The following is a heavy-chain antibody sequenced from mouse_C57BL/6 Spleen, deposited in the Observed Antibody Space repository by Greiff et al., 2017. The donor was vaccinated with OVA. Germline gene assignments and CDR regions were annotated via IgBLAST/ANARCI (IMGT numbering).Heavy chain of an antibody. Sequence: EVKVEESGPGMVKPSQSLSLTCTVTGYSITSGYDWHWIRHFPGNKLEWMGYISYSGSTNYNPSLKSRISITHDTSKNHFFLKLNSVTTEDTATDYCARAGIYYGDSWFAYWGQGTLVTVSA. CDR1: GYSITSGYD. J-gene: IGHJ3*01. CDR3: ARAGIYYGDSWFAY. V-gene: IGHV3-1*01. D-gene: IGHD2-13*01. CDR2: ISYSGST.